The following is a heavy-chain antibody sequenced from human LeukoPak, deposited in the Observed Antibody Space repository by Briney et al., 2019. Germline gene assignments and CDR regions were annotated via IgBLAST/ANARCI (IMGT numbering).Heavy chain of an antibody. CDR2: INSDGSST. D-gene: IGHD6-13*01. CDR3: AKDASRHGSSTWFYFDR. J-gene: IGHJ4*02. V-gene: IGHV3-74*01. CDR1: GFTFSSYW. Sequence: GGSLRLSCAASGFTFSSYWMHWVRQAPGKGLVWVSRINSDGSSTSYADSVRGRFTISRDDSRNTFSLQLNSLRVDDTALYYCAKDASRHGSSTWFYFDRWGQGILVGVSS.